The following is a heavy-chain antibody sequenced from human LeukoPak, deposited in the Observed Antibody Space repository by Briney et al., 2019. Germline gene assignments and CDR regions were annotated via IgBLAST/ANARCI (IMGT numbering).Heavy chain of an antibody. Sequence: GGSLRLSCAASGFTFSSYGMHWVRQAPGKGLEWVAFIRYDGSNKYYADSVKGRFTISRDNSKNTLYLQMNSLRAEDTAVYYCAKDFQNSPEPKGAFDYWGQGTLVTVSS. CDR2: IRYDGSNK. CDR3: AKDFQNSPEPKGAFDY. D-gene: IGHD1-14*01. CDR1: GFTFSSYG. J-gene: IGHJ4*02. V-gene: IGHV3-30*02.